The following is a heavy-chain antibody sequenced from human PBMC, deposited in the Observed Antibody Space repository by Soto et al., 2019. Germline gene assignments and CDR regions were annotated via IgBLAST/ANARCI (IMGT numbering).Heavy chain of an antibody. Sequence: PSETLSLTCTVSGGSISSYYWSWIRQPPGKGLEWIGYIYYSGSTNYNPSLKSRVTISVDTSKNQFSLKLSSVTAADTAVYYCARETPLGYSSGWYFYWGQGTLVTVSS. CDR1: GGSISSYY. CDR2: IYYSGST. V-gene: IGHV4-59*12. D-gene: IGHD6-19*01. CDR3: ARETPLGYSSGWYFY. J-gene: IGHJ4*02.